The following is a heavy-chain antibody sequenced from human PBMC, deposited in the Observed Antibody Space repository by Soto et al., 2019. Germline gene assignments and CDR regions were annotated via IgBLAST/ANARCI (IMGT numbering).Heavy chain of an antibody. J-gene: IGHJ5*02. D-gene: IGHD3-22*01. CDR3: SIAYDIWGGRKRPLES. V-gene: IGHV4-34*01. Sequence: SETLSLTCAVSGGSFRGLYWTWIRQSPGKGLEWLGDINHVGITNYNPSLKSRVSIPVDTSNSQFSLKLRSVTAADTAVYYCSIAYDIWGGRKRPLESCGQRTLVTVAS. CDR1: GGSFRGLY. CDR2: INHVGIT.